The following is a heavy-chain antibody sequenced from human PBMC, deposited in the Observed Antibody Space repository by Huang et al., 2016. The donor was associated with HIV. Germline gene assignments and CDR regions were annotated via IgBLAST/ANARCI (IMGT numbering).Heavy chain of an antibody. D-gene: IGHD3-3*01. CDR2: ITDGINNR. CDR1: GFTFSSYA. CDR3: AKDADTSGYDVLGPFGS. J-gene: IGHJ4*02. V-gene: IGHV3-23*01. Sequence: EVLLLASGGGLVQPGGSLRLSCVASGFTFSSYAMSWRRQAPGKGLEWVSGITDGINNRYYAHSVKGRFAVARDDSTNTLYLQMNSLRAEDTAVYYCAKDADTSGYDVLGPFGSWGQGTLVTVSS.